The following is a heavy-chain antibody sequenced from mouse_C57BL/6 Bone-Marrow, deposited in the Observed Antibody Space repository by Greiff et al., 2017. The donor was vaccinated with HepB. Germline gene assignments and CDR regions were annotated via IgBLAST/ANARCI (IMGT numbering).Heavy chain of an antibody. CDR3: ARAPYGSSEAWFAY. V-gene: IGHV5-4*03. CDR1: GFTFSSYA. CDR2: ISDGGSYT. J-gene: IGHJ3*01. Sequence: EVMLVESGGGLVKPGGSLKLSCAASGFTFSSYAMSWVRQTPEKRLEWVATISDGGSYTYYPDNVKGRFTISRDNAKNNLYLQMSHLKSEDTARYYCARAPYGSSEAWFAYWGQGTLVTVSA. D-gene: IGHD1-1*01.